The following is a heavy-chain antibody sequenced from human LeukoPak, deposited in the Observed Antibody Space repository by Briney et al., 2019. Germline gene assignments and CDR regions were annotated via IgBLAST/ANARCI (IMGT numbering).Heavy chain of an antibody. D-gene: IGHD1-7*01. CDR3: ASLELPIDY. CDR1: GFTFSSYA. J-gene: IGHJ4*02. CDR2: ISYDGSNK. V-gene: IGHV3-30*04. Sequence: GGSLTLSCAASGFTFSSYALHWVRQAPGKGLEWVGVISYDGSNKYNADSVKGRSTISRHNSKNTLYLQMNSLSSEDTAVYYCASLELPIDYWGQGTLVTVSS.